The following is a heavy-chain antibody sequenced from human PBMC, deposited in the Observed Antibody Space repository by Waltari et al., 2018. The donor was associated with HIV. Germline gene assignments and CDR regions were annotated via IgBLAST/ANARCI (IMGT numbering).Heavy chain of an antibody. CDR2: ISYGRTNK. V-gene: IGHV3-30*15. J-gene: IGHJ5*01. CDR3: AKDGRLRWYGDTGWLDS. D-gene: IGHD3-10*01. Sequence: QVHLVESGGGVVQPGRSLRLSCVTSGFTFRDYAFHWVRQAPGKGVEWLATISYGRTNKYYAKSVRGRFIISRDDATNTVHLQMGSLRDEDTAMYFCAKDGRLRWYGDTGWLDSWGRGSQVTVSS. CDR1: GFTFRDYA.